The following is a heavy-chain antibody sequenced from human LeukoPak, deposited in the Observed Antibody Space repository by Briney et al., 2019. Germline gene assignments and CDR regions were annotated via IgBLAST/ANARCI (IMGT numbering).Heavy chain of an antibody. J-gene: IGHJ4*02. D-gene: IGHD1-1*01. CDR2: IYHRGRT. CDR3: ARGEGQPPGPDY. Sequence: SETLSLTCAVYGGSFSDYYWSWIRQPPGKGLEWIGEIYHRGRTNYNPSLKSRVTISVDTSKNQFSLKVTSVTAADTALYYCARGEGQPPGPDYWGQGTLVTVSS. CDR1: GGSFSDYY. V-gene: IGHV4-34*01.